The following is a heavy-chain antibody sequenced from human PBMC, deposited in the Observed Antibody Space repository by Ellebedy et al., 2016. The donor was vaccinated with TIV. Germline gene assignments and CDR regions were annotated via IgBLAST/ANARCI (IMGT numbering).Heavy chain of an antibody. Sequence: GESLKISCKGSGYSFTNYWIGWVPQMSGKGLEWKVTIFPGDFNTRYSTSFQGQIPISADKSISTAYLQWSSLKASDTAMYYCARYSGSYFDYWGQGTQVTVSS. J-gene: IGHJ4*03. D-gene: IGHD1-26*01. V-gene: IGHV5-51*01. CDR2: IFPGDFNT. CDR3: ARYSGSYFDY. CDR1: GYSFTNYW.